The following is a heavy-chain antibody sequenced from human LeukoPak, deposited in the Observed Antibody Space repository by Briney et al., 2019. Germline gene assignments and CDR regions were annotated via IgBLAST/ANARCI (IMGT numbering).Heavy chain of an antibody. V-gene: IGHV3-23*01. J-gene: IGHJ4*02. CDR1: GFTFSSYA. D-gene: IGHD3-10*01. Sequence: PGGSLRLSCAASGFTFSSYAMSWVRQAPGKGLERVSAISGSGGSTYYADSVKGRFTISRDNSKNTLYLQMNSLRAEDTAVYYCANSGFWELFYDYWGQGTLVTVSS. CDR2: ISGSGGST. CDR3: ANSGFWELFYDY.